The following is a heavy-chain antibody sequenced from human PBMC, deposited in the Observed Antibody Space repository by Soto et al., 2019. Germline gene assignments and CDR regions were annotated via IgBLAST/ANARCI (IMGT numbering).Heavy chain of an antibody. CDR2: ISGSGVST. Sequence: EVHLLESGGGLVQPGGSLRLSCAGSGLTFSRSVMSWVRQATGKGLEWVSAISGSGVSTYYGDSVKGRFTISIDTSKNTLYPQMNSLRAKDTAVYYCDIMAVWGQGTTVTVSS. V-gene: IGHV3-23*01. CDR3: DIMAV. CDR1: GLTFSRSV. J-gene: IGHJ6*02.